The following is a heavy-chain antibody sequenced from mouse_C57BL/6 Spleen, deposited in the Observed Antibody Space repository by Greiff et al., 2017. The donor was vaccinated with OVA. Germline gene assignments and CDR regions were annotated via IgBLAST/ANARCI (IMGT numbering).Heavy chain of an antibody. Sequence: EVQLVESGGGLVKPGGSLKLSCAASGFTFSDYGMHWVRQAPEKGLEWVAYISSGSSTIYYADTVKGRFTISRDNAKNTLFLQMTSLRSEDTAMYYCAKGPHYGSSYEGYFDVWGTGTTVTVSS. D-gene: IGHD1-1*01. CDR2: ISSGSSTI. CDR3: AKGPHYGSSYEGYFDV. V-gene: IGHV5-17*01. CDR1: GFTFSDYG. J-gene: IGHJ1*03.